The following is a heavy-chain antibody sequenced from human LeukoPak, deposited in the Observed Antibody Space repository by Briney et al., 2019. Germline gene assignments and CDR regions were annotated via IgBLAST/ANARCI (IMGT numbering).Heavy chain of an antibody. V-gene: IGHV4-39*07. J-gene: IGHJ6*03. CDR3: ARSVPYYYYYMDV. CDR1: GGSISSSSYY. Sequence: SETLSLSCAVSGGSISSSSYYWGWIRQPPGKGLEWIVSIYYSGSTSYNPSLKTRVTISVDTSKNQFFLKLSFVTAADTAVYYCARSVPYYYYYMDVWGKGTTVTVSS. CDR2: IYYSGST.